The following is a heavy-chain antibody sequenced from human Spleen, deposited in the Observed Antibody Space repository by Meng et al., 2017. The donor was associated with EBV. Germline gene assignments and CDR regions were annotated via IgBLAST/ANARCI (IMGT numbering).Heavy chain of an antibody. Sequence: QVQLQQWGAGLLKPSETLSLTCAVYGGSFSAYYWSWIRQPPGKGLEWIGEINHSGSTNYNPSLKSRVTISVDTSKNQFSLKLSSVTAADTAVYYCARRPDYYDSSGYPYPIDYWGQGTLVTVSS. CDR1: GGSFSAYY. CDR3: ARRPDYYDSSGYPYPIDY. J-gene: IGHJ4*02. CDR2: INHSGST. D-gene: IGHD3-22*01. V-gene: IGHV4-34*01.